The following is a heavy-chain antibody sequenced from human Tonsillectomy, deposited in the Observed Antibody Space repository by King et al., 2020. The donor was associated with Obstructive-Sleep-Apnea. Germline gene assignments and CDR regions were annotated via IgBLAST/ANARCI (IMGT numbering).Heavy chain of an antibody. CDR3: ARDRYSGSYYSPIDY. CDR2: INSDGSDT. CDR1: GFTFSSYW. Sequence: VQLVESGGTLVQPGGSLRLSCAASGFTFSSYWMHWVRQAPGKGLVWVSRINSDGSDTNYADSVKGRFTISRDNAKNTLYLQMNSLRAEDTAVYYCARDRYSGSYYSPIDYWGQGTLVTVSS. V-gene: IGHV3-74*01. J-gene: IGHJ4*02. D-gene: IGHD1-26*01.